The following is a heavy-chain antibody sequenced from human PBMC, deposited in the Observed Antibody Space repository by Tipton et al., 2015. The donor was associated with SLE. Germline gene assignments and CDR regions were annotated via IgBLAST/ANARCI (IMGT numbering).Heavy chain of an antibody. CDR1: GGSISSGSYY. V-gene: IGHV4-61*02. Sequence: LRLSCTVSGGSISSGSYYWSWIRQPAGKGLEWIGRIYTSGSTNYNPSLKSRVTISVDTSKNQFSLELSSVTAADTAVYFCARGYCSDGVCYGFGFFDYWGQGNLVTVSS. J-gene: IGHJ4*02. CDR3: ARGYCSDGVCYGFGFFDY. CDR2: IYTSGST. D-gene: IGHD2-8*01.